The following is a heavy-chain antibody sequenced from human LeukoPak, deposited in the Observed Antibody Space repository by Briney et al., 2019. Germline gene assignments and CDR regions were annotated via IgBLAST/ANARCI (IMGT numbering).Heavy chain of an antibody. D-gene: IGHD3-16*01. CDR3: ARGGMITFPSDP. CDR2: IYSGGST. V-gene: IGHV3-66*01. Sequence: GGSLRLSCAVSGFTVSTNYMTWVRQAPGKGLEWVSVIYSGGSTYYADSVRGRFTISRDNSKNTLYLQMNSLRAEDTAVYYCARGGMITFPSDPWGQGTLVTVSS. CDR1: GFTVSTNY. J-gene: IGHJ5*02.